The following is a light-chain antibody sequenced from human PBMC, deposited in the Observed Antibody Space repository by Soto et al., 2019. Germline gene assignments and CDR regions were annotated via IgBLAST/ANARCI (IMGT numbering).Light chain of an antibody. J-gene: IGLJ1*01. CDR1: SANIGAAYN. CDR2: EVT. CDR3: SSYTNINTRACV. V-gene: IGLV2-14*01. Sequence: QSVLTQPPSVSGAPGQRVTISCTGSSANIGAAYNVDWYQQHPGKAPKLIIYEVTDRPSGFSNRFSGSKSGNTASLTISGLQAEDEAEYYCSSYTNINTRACVFGTGTKVTVL.